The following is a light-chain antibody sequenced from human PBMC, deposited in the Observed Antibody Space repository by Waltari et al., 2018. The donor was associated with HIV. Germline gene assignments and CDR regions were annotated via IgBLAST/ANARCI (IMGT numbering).Light chain of an antibody. Sequence: SALTPPASVSGSLGPSITISCTGPISDIRHYPHVSWLQQHPGKAPKRIIYEVSDRPSGVSHRFSGSKSGNTASLTISGLQADDEADHYCSSYSTTNTPTVFGGGTKLTVL. V-gene: IGLV2-14*01. CDR1: ISDIRHYPH. CDR3: SSYSTTNTPTV. J-gene: IGLJ3*02. CDR2: EVS.